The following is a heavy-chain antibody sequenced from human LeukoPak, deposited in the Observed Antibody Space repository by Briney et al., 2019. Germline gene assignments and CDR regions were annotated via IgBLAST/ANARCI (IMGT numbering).Heavy chain of an antibody. CDR1: GFTFSSYS. J-gene: IGHJ1*01. D-gene: IGHD3-22*01. CDR3: ARDVHPSYYDSSGYFQH. Sequence: PGGSLRLSCAASGFTFSSYSMNWVRQAPGKGLEWVSSISSSSSYIYYADSVKGRFTISRDNAKNSLYLQMNSLRAEDTAVYYCARDVHPSYYDSSGYFQHWGQGTLVTVSS. CDR2: ISSSSSYI. V-gene: IGHV3-21*01.